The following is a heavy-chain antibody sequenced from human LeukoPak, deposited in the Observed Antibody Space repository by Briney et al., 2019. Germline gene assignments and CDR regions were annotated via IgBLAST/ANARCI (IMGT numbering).Heavy chain of an antibody. CDR2: IKQDGSEK. J-gene: IGHJ6*03. D-gene: IGHD2/OR15-2a*01. V-gene: IGHV3-7*01. CDR1: GFTFSKYW. Sequence: PGGSLRLSCAASGFTFSKYWMNWVRQAPGKGLEWVANIKQDGSEKYYVDSVRGRFTISRDNAKSSLYLQMNSLRAEDTAMYYCAREPPPLDSSTYYYSMDVWGKGTTVTVSS. CDR3: AREPPPLDSSTYYYSMDV.